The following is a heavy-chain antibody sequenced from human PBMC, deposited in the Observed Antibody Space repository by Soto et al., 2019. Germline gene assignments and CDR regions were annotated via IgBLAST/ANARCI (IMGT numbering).Heavy chain of an antibody. D-gene: IGHD4-17*01. Sequence: EVQLVESGGGLVQPGGSLRLSCAASGFTFSSYWMHWVRQAPGKGLVWVSRINSDGSSTSYADSVKGRFTISRDNAKNTLYRQMNSLRAEDTAVYYCASFDYGDYPHSANYWGQGTLVTVSS. CDR1: GFTFSSYW. J-gene: IGHJ4*02. CDR2: INSDGSST. CDR3: ASFDYGDYPHSANY. V-gene: IGHV3-74*01.